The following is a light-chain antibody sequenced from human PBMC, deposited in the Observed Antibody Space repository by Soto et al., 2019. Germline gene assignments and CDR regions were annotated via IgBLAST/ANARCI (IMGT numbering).Light chain of an antibody. CDR2: AAS. V-gene: IGKV1-39*01. J-gene: IGKJ3*01. Sequence: IQMTQSPSSLSASVGDRVTITCRASQTAALYLNWYQQRPGKAPKLLIRAASRLESGVPARFRGSGSGTDFTLTISSLQPEDVSTYYCQQSYSTPFTFGPGTKVDV. CDR1: QTAALY. CDR3: QQSYSTPFT.